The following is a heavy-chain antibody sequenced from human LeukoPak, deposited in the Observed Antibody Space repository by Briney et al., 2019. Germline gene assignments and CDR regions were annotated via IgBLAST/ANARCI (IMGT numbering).Heavy chain of an antibody. D-gene: IGHD2-15*01. V-gene: IGHV1-2*02. J-gene: IGHJ6*04. CDR2: INPNSGGT. CDR1: GYTFTDYY. CDR3: ARADCSSGSCLSDLYYLDA. Sequence: ASMKVSCKASGYTFTDYYMHWVRQAPGQGLEWMGWINPNSGGTYYAQKFQGRVTMTRDTSISTAYMELSRLTSDDTAVYRCARADCSSGSCLSDLYYLDAWDTGTTVTVSS.